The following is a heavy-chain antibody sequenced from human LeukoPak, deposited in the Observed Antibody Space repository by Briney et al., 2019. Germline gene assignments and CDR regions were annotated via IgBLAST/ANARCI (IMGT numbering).Heavy chain of an antibody. Sequence: PGGSLRLSCAASGFSFSSHWVHWVRQAPGKGLVWVSSISSSSSYMYYADSVKGRFTISRDNAKNSLYLQMNSLRAEDTAVYYCARDLGIAVAFDYWGQGTLVTVSS. V-gene: IGHV3-21*01. D-gene: IGHD6-19*01. CDR3: ARDLGIAVAFDY. J-gene: IGHJ4*02. CDR1: GFSFSSHW. CDR2: ISSSSSYM.